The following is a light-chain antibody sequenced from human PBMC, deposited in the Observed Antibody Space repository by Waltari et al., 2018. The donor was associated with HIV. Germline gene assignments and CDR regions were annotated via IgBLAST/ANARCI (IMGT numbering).Light chain of an antibody. CDR3: QSYDSSLSNWV. Sequence: QRAPISATRSRSTIGAATDVHWYQQLPGTAPKLLIYGNSNRPSGVPDRFSGSKSGTSASLAITGLQPDDETDYYCQSYDSSLSNWVFGGGTKVTVL. J-gene: IGLJ3*02. CDR2: GNS. V-gene: IGLV1-40*01. CDR1: RSTIGAATD.